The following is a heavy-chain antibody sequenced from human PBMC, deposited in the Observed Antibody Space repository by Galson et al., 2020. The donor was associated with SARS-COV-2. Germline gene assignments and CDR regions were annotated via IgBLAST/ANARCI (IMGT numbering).Heavy chain of an antibody. Sequence: ETSETLSLTCSVSDGPISSYYWSWIRPPPGKGLEWIGYISYSGSANYNPSLGSRVTISVDLSKNQFSLKVTSVTAADTAVYYCARDPAPLYGDNYYYGMDVWGRGTTVTVSS. D-gene: IGHD4-17*01. CDR2: ISYSGSA. V-gene: IGHV4-59*01. CDR3: ARDPAPLYGDNYYYGMDV. CDR1: DGPISSYY. J-gene: IGHJ6*02.